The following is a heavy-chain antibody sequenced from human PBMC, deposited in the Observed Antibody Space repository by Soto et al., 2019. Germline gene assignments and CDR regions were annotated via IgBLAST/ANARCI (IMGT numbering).Heavy chain of an antibody. CDR3: ARNDIAAAGTHWFDT. J-gene: IGHJ5*02. CDR1: DGSISIVSYY. Sequence: SESLFLTCTVSDGSISIVSYYWGWIRQPPGKGLEWIGTIYFSGSTYYNPSLRSRVTMSVDTSKNQFSLNLSSVTAADTAVYYCARNDIAAAGTHWFDTWGQGTLVTVSS. V-gene: IGHV4-39*01. CDR2: IYFSGST. D-gene: IGHD6-13*01.